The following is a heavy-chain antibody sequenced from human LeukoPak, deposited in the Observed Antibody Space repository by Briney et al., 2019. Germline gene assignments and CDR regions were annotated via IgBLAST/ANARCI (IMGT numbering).Heavy chain of an antibody. CDR1: GFIFSSYA. V-gene: IGHV3-30-3*01. J-gene: IGHJ1*01. CDR3: ARGGCSSTSCYPLGEYFQH. Sequence: PGGSLRLSCAASGFIFSSYAMHWVRQAPGKGLEWVAVISYDGSNKYYADSVKGRFTVSRDNSRNTLYLQMNSLRAEDTAVYYCARGGCSSTSCYPLGEYFQHWGQGTLVTVSS. CDR2: ISYDGSNK. D-gene: IGHD2-2*01.